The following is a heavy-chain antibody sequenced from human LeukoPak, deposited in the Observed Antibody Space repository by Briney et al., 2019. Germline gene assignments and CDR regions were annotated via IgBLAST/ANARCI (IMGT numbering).Heavy chain of an antibody. V-gene: IGHV3-7*01. CDR3: ARAGSGFWSGYSPFDY. J-gene: IGHJ4*02. D-gene: IGHD3-3*01. CDR1: GFTFSSYW. CDR2: IKQDGSEK. Sequence: PGGSLRLSCAASGFTFSSYWMSWVRQAPGMGQEWVANIKQDGSEKYYVDSVKGRFTISRDNAKNSLYLQMNSLRAEDTAVYYCARAGSGFWSGYSPFDYWGQGTLVTVSS.